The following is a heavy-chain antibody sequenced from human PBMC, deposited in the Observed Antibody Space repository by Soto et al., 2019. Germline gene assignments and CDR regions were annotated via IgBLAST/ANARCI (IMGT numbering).Heavy chain of an antibody. CDR3: ARDVAYLRVPPALSMDV. D-gene: IGHD2-2*01. V-gene: IGHV1-2*02. CDR1: GYTFTGYY. CDR2: INPGSGDT. J-gene: IGHJ6*02. Sequence: ASVKVSCKAAGYTFTGYYLHWVRQAPGQGLEWMGWINPGSGDTNYAQNFQDRVTMIRDTSISTAYLELSRLRSDDTAVYYCARDVAYLRVPPALSMDVWGQGTKVTFSS.